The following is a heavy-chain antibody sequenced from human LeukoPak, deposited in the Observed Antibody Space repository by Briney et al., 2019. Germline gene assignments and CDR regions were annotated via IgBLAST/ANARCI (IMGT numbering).Heavy chain of an antibody. D-gene: IGHD3-22*01. CDR3: ATYYYDSSAQRGDDAFDI. J-gene: IGHJ3*02. V-gene: IGHV3-11*06. Sequence: GGSLRLSCAASGFTFSDYYMSWIRQAPGKGLEWVSYISSSSSYTNYADSVKGRFTVSRDNAKKSLYLQMNSLRAEDTAIYDCATYYYDSSAQRGDDAFDIWGQGTMVTVSS. CDR2: ISSSSSYT. CDR1: GFTFSDYY.